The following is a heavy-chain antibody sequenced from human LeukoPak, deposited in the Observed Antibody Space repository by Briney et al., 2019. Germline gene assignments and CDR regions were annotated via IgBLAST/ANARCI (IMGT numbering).Heavy chain of an antibody. CDR2: ISGGAGGT. CDR3: AKDGSGWPQHDY. Sequence: GGSLRLSCAASGFTFSSYAMSWARQAPGKGLEWGSAISGGAGGTYYADSVKGPFTISRDNSKNTLYLKMNSLRAEDTAVYYCAKDGSGWPQHDYWGQGTLVTVSS. CDR1: GFTFSSYA. V-gene: IGHV3-23*01. D-gene: IGHD6-19*01. J-gene: IGHJ4*02.